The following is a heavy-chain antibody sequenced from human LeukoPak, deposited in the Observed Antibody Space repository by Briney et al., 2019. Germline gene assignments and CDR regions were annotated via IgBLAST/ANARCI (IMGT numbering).Heavy chain of an antibody. V-gene: IGHV1-18*01. D-gene: IGHD5-12*01. CDR3: ARERMVDIVATNLDY. CDR1: GYTFTSYG. Sequence: ASVKLSCKASGYTFTSYGISWVRQAPGQGLEWMGWISGYNGNTNYAQKLKGRVTMTTDTSTSTAYMQLRSLRSDDTAVYYCARERMVDIVATNLDYWGEGTLVTVSS. J-gene: IGHJ4*02. CDR2: ISGYNGNT.